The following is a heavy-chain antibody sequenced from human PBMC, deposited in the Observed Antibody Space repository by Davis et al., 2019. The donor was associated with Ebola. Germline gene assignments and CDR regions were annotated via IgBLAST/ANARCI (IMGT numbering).Heavy chain of an antibody. V-gene: IGHV3-48*02. CDR1: GFTFSTYS. J-gene: IGHJ4*02. CDR2: ISSSSSTI. D-gene: IGHD3-22*01. Sequence: PGRSLRLSCAASGFTFSTYSMNWVRQAPGKGLEWVSYISSSSSTIYYADSVKGRFTISRDNAKNSLYLQMNSMRDEDTAVYYCAREEYYYDSSDYPYYFAYWGQGTLVTVSS. CDR3: AREEYYYDSSDYPYYFAY.